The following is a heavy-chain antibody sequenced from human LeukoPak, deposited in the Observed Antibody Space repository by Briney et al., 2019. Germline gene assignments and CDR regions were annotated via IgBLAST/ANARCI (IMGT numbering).Heavy chain of an antibody. V-gene: IGHV3-30*02. CDR2: IRYDGNDK. CDR1: GFTFSSYG. D-gene: IGHD2-8*01. Sequence: GGSLRLSCAASGFTFSSYGMHWVRQAPGRGLEWVALIRYDGNDKFYADSVKGRFAISRDNSENTLYLQMNSLRAEDTAVYYCAKLVYDTVDYWGQGTLVTVSS. CDR3: AKLVYDTVDY. J-gene: IGHJ4*02.